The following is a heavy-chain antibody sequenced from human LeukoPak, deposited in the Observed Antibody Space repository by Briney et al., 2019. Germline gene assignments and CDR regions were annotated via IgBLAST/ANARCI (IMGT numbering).Heavy chain of an antibody. V-gene: IGHV3-23*01. CDR3: ARATTNLAAGTAFGVARTGMDV. CDR2: ISGSGGNT. CDR1: GFTFSSYA. J-gene: IGHJ6*04. D-gene: IGHD3-3*01. Sequence: GGSLRLSCAASGFTFSSYAMSWVRQAPGKGLEWVSAISGSGGNTYYADSVKGRFTISRDNSKNTVYLQMNSLRVEDTAVYYCARATTNLAAGTAFGVARTGMDVWGKGTTVTVSS.